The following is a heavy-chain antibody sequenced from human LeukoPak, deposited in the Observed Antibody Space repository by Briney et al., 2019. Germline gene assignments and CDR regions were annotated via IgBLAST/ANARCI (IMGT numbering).Heavy chain of an antibody. CDR1: GYTFTSYG. V-gene: IGHV1-18*01. Sequence: GASVKVSCKASGYTFTSYGISWVRQAPGQGLEWMGWISAYNGNTNYAQKLQGRVTMTTDTSTSTAYMELRSLRSDDTAVYYCARGPRSGYSNFYFDYWGQGTLVTVSS. D-gene: IGHD4-11*01. CDR2: ISAYNGNT. CDR3: ARGPRSGYSNFYFDY. J-gene: IGHJ4*02.